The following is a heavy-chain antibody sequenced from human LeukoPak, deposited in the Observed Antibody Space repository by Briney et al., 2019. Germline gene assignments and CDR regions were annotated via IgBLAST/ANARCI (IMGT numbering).Heavy chain of an antibody. J-gene: IGHJ4*02. CDR1: GFTFSSYW. CDR3: AREAYYYDSSGFPYYFDY. Sequence: GGSLRLSCAASGFTFSSYWMHWVRQAPGKGLVWVSRINSDGSSTSYADSVKDRFTISRDNAKNTLYLQMNSLRAEDTAVYYCAREAYYYDSSGFPYYFDYWGQGTLVTVSS. V-gene: IGHV3-74*01. CDR2: INSDGSST. D-gene: IGHD3-22*01.